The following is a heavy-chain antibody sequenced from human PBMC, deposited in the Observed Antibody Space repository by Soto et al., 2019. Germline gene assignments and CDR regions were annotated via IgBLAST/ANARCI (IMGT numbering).Heavy chain of an antibody. J-gene: IGHJ4*02. CDR1: GFSFSDYY. CDR2: ISSTATYT. CDR3: ARARLVVEGRFDY. V-gene: IGHV3-11*06. Sequence: GGSLRLSCAVSGFSFSDYYMNWIRQAPGKGLEWLSYISSTATYTNYADSVRGRFTSSRDSAKNSLYLDMNGLRAEDTAVYYCARARLVVEGRFDYWGQGTLVTVSS. D-gene: IGHD3-22*01.